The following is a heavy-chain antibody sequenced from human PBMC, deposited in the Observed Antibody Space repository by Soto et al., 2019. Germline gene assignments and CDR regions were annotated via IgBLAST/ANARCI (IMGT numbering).Heavy chain of an antibody. Sequence: GESLKISCKGSGYSFTSYWIGWVRQMPGKGLEWMGIIYPGDSDTRYSPSFQGQVTISADKSISTAYLQWSSLKASDTAMYYCARWTRYYDILTGYTNWFDPWAREPWSPSPQ. V-gene: IGHV5-51*01. CDR2: IYPGDSDT. CDR3: ARWTRYYDILTGYTNWFDP. CDR1: GYSFTSYW. D-gene: IGHD3-9*01. J-gene: IGHJ5*02.